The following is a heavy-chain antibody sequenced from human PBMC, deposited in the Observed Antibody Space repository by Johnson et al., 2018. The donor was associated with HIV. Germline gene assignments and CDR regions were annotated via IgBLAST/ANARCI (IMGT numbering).Heavy chain of an antibody. CDR3: AKSLLQFIPKDDAFDI. V-gene: IGHV3-9*01. CDR1: GFTFDDYA. CDR2: ISWNSGST. Sequence: VHLVESGGGLVQPGRSLRLSCAASGFTFDDYAMHWVRQAPGKGLEWVSGISWNSGSTYYADSVKGRFTISRDNSKNTLYLQMNSLRAEDTAVYYCAKSLLQFIPKDDAFDIWGQGTMVTVSS. J-gene: IGHJ3*02. D-gene: IGHD3-16*01.